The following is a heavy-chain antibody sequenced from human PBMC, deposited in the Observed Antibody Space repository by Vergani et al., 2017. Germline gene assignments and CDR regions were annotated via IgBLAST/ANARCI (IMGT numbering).Heavy chain of an antibody. Sequence: EVQLVETGGGLIQPGGSLRLSCAASGFTVSSNYMSWVRQAPGKGLEWVSVIYSGGSTYYADSVKGRFTISRDNSKNTLYLQMNSLRAEDTAVYYCANLPIYYYGSGSYYRGVDYWGQGTLVTVSS. V-gene: IGHV3-53*02. CDR3: ANLPIYYYGSGSYYRGVDY. J-gene: IGHJ4*02. D-gene: IGHD3-10*01. CDR1: GFTVSSNY. CDR2: IYSGGST.